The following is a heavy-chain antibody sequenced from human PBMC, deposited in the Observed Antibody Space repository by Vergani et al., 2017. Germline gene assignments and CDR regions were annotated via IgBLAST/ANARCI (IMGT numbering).Heavy chain of an antibody. Sequence: QVQLQESGPGLVKPSQTLSLTCTVSGGSISSGSYYWSWIRQPAGKGLEWIGSIYTSGSTNYNPSLKSRVTISVDTSKNPFSLKLIPVTAADTAVYYCARDSSNYVGFSFDYWGQGTLVTVSS. CDR1: GGSISSGSYY. CDR2: IYTSGST. J-gene: IGHJ4*02. CDR3: ARDSSNYVGFSFDY. V-gene: IGHV4-61*02. D-gene: IGHD4-11*01.